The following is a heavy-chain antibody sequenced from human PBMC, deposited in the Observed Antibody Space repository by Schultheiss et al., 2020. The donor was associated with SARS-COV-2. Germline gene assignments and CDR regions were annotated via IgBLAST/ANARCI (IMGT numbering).Heavy chain of an antibody. CDR1: GFTFSSYW. CDR3: TTDLSDYGDFTTFDY. D-gene: IGHD4-17*01. CDR2: IYSGGST. J-gene: IGHJ4*02. V-gene: IGHV3-66*01. Sequence: GGSLRLSCAASGFTFSSYWMHWVRQAPGKGLVWVSVIYSGGSTYYADSVKGRFTISRDNSKNTLYLQMNSLRAEDTAVYYCTTDLSDYGDFTTFDYWGQGTLVTVSS.